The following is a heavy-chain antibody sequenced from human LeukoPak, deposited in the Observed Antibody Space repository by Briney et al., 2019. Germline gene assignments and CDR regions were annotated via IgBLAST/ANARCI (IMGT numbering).Heavy chain of an antibody. V-gene: IGHV3-11*06. CDR3: ARSPMGAVAGTPVVY. D-gene: IGHD6-19*01. CDR1: GFTFSDYY. Sequence: GGSLRLSCAASGFTFSDYYMSRIRQAPGKGLEWVSYISSSSSYTNYADSVKGRFTISRDNAKNSLYLQMNSLRAEDTAVYYCARSPMGAVAGTPVVYWGQGTLVTVSS. CDR2: ISSSSSYT. J-gene: IGHJ4*02.